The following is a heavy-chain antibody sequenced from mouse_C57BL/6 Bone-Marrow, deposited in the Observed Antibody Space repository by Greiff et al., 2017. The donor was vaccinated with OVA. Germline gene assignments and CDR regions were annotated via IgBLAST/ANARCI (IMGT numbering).Heavy chain of an antibody. CDR3: ARTGGFDY. V-gene: IGHV5-4*03. CDR1: GFTFSSSA. J-gene: IGHJ2*01. CDR2: ISDGGSYT. Sequence: EVKLVESGGGLVKPGGSLKLSCAASGFTFSSSAMSWVRQTPDKRLAWVATISDGGSYTYYPDTVTGRFTISRDNAKNNLYLQMSHLKSEDTAMYYCARTGGFDYWGKGTTLTGSS.